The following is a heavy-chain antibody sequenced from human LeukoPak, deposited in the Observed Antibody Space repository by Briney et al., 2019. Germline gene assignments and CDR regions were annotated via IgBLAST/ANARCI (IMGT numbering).Heavy chain of an antibody. CDR3: ARDSSTWWFDY. V-gene: IGHV4-31*03. Sequence: PSETLSLTCTVSGASISSGAYYCSWIRQHPGKGLECIGYIYYSGSTYYNPSLKSRVTISVDTSKNQFSLNLRSVTAADTAVYYCARDSSTWWFDYWGQGTLVTVSS. CDR2: IYYSGST. CDR1: GASISSGAYY. D-gene: IGHD6-13*01. J-gene: IGHJ4*02.